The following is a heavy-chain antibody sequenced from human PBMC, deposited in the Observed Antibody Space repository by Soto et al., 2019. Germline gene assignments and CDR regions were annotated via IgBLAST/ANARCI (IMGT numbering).Heavy chain of an antibody. Sequence: QVQLVQSGAEVKKPGASVKVSCKASGYTFTSYGISWVRQAPGQGLEWMGWISAYNGNTNYAQKLQGRVTMTTDTTTSTAYMELRSRRSDDTAVYYCARDSPLVVVVPGDEPSQFEYWGQGTLVTVSS. CDR3: ARDSPLVVVVPGDEPSQFEY. J-gene: IGHJ4*02. D-gene: IGHD2-2*01. CDR2: ISAYNGNT. V-gene: IGHV1-18*01. CDR1: GYTFTSYG.